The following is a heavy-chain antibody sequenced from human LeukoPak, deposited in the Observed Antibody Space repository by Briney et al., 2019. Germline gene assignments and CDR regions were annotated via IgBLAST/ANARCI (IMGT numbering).Heavy chain of an antibody. CDR2: ISGSDGRL. V-gene: IGHV3-23*01. CDR1: GFTFSNFA. CDR3: AKESPYSSNRLYYFDY. D-gene: IGHD2-21*01. Sequence: PGGSLRLSCAASGFTFSNFAMSWVRQTPEKGLEWVSAISGSDGRLFYADSVRGRFTISRDNSKNTLSLQMNSLRADDTAVYFCAKESPYSSNRLYYFDYWGQGTLVTVSS. J-gene: IGHJ4*02.